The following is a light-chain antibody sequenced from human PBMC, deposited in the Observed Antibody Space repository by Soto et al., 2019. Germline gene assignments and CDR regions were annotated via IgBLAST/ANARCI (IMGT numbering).Light chain of an antibody. V-gene: IGLV2-14*01. J-gene: IGLJ2*01. CDR1: SSDVGGYNY. Sequence: QSALTQPASVSGSPGQSITISCTGTSSDVGGYNYVSWYQQHPGKAPKLMIYEVTNRPSGVSNRFSGSRSGNTASLTISGLQAGDEADYYCSSYTGSNTLIFGGGTKLTVL. CDR3: SSYTGSNTLI. CDR2: EVT.